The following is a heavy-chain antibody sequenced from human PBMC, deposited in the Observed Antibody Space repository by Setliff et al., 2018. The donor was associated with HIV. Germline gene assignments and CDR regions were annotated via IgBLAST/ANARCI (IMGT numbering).Heavy chain of an antibody. CDR2: IIPMYNIP. V-gene: IGHV1-69*13. CDR1: GGTLSNYV. D-gene: IGHD3-22*01. CDR3: ATGRHYYDSSDYPANPFDV. Sequence: GASVKVSCKTSGGTLSNYVITWVRQAPGQGLEWMGMIIPMYNIPAYAQKFQGRVTITAGESTSTAYMELRGLRSEDTALYYCATGRHYYDSSDYPANPFDVWGQGTLVTVSS. J-gene: IGHJ3*01.